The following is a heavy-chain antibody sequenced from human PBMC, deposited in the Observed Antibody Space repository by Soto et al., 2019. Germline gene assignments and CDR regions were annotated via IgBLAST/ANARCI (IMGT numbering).Heavy chain of an antibody. V-gene: IGHV1-69*13. CDR3: ARGGYCSGGSCYRGDAFDI. CDR1: GVTFSSYA. Sequence: SVKVSCKASGVTFSSYAISWVRQAPGQGLEWMGGIIPIFGTANYAQKFQGRVTITADESTSTAYMELGSLRSEDTAVYYCARGGYCSGGSCYRGDAFDIWGQGTMVTVSS. J-gene: IGHJ3*02. D-gene: IGHD2-15*01. CDR2: IIPIFGTA.